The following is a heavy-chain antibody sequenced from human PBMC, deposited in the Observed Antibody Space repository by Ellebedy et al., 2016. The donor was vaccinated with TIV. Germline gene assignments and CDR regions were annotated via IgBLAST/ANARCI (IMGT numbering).Heavy chain of an antibody. CDR3: ERVEYYYDSSGYYTPGYYYGMDV. J-gene: IGHJ6*02. CDR2: IYSGGST. Sequence: GESLKISCAASGFTVSSNYMSWVRQAPGKGLEWVSVIYSGGSTYYADSVKGRFTISRDNSKNTLYLQMNSLRAEDTAVYYCERVEYYYDSSGYYTPGYYYGMDVWGQGTTVTVSS. V-gene: IGHV3-66*01. D-gene: IGHD3-22*01. CDR1: GFTVSSNY.